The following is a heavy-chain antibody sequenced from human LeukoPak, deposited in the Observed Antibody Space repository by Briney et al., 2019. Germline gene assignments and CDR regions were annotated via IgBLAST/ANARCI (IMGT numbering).Heavy chain of an antibody. CDR1: GYNFATYW. CDR2: IYPGDFDT. CDR3: AGLKIVPTAVAH. D-gene: IGHD2-2*01. J-gene: IGHJ4*02. Sequence: GESLKISCKGSGYNFATYWIGWARQMPGKGLEWMGIIYPGDFDTRYNPSFQGQVTFSVDRSINTAHLHWSSLKTSDTAIYYCAGLKIVPTAVAHWGQGTLVSVSP. V-gene: IGHV5-51*01.